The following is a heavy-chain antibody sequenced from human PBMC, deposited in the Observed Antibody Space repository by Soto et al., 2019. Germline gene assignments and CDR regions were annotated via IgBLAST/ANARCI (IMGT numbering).Heavy chain of an antibody. Sequence: QVQLVESGGGVVQPGRSLRLSCAASGFTFSSYAMHWVRQAPGKGLEWVAVISYDGSNKYYADSVKGRFTISRDNSKNTLYLQMNSLRAEDTAVYYCARDLSGMDVGGQGTTVTVSS. V-gene: IGHV3-30-3*01. J-gene: IGHJ6*02. CDR1: GFTFSSYA. CDR2: ISYDGSNK. CDR3: ARDLSGMDV.